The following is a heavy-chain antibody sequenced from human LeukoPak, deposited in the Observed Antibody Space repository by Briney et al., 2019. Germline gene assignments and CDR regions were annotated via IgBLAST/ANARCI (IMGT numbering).Heavy chain of an antibody. CDR3: AKDGVGATTAYYYIDV. CDR2: ISGSGGST. V-gene: IGHV3-23*01. D-gene: IGHD1-26*01. Sequence: PGGSLRLSCAASGFTFSSYAMSWVRRARGKGLEWVSGISGSGGSTYYADSVKGRFTISRDNSKNTLYLQMNSLRAEDTAVYYCAKDGVGATTAYYYIDVWGKGTTVTVSS. J-gene: IGHJ6*03. CDR1: GFTFSSYA.